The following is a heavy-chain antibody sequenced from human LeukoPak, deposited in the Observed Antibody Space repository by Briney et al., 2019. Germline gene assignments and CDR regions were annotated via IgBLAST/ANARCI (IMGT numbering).Heavy chain of an antibody. CDR1: GYTFTSYD. CDR3: ARNAPLTGDFDY. V-gene: IGHV1-8*01. J-gene: IGHJ4*02. D-gene: IGHD7-27*01. Sequence: ASVKISCKASGYTFTSYDINWVRQATGQGLEWLGWMNPNSGNTGYAQKFQGRVTMTRNTSISTAYMELNSLGSEDTAVYYCARNAPLTGDFDYWGPGTLVTVSS. CDR2: MNPNSGNT.